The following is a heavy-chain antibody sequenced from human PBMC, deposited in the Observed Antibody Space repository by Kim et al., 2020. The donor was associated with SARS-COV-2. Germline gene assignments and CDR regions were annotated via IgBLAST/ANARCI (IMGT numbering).Heavy chain of an antibody. Sequence: SQTLSLTCTVSGDSISDNSYYWGWIRQPPGKGPEWIGHIHSTRSAYYNPSLKSRVAISVDTSKTQFSLNLRSVTAADTAVYYCVRYMSASASHKFDPWGQ. CDR3: VRYMSASASHKFDP. CDR1: GDSISDNSYY. V-gene: IGHV4-39*01. CDR2: IHSTRSA. D-gene: IGHD6-6*01. J-gene: IGHJ5*02.